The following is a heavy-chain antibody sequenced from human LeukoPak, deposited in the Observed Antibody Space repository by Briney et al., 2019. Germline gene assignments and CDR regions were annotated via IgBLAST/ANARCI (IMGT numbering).Heavy chain of an antibody. V-gene: IGHV3-23*01. D-gene: IGHD3-10*01. CDR1: GFTLSTYA. J-gene: IGHJ4*02. CDR3: ATPSDGSGSYFGY. CDR2: ISGSGGDT. Sequence: PGGSLRLSCAASGFTLSTYAMTWVRQAPGKGLEWVSSISGSGGDTYYAGSVKGRFTISRDNSKNTLYLQMNSLRVEDTAVYYCATPSDGSGSYFGYWGQGTLVTVSS.